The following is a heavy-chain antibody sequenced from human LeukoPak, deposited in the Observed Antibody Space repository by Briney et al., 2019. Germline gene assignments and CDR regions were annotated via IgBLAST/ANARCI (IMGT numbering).Heavy chain of an antibody. Sequence: PGGSLRLSCAASGFTFSSYSMNWVRQAPGKGLEWISAISGSGGSTYYADSVKGRFTISRDNSKNTLYLQMNSLRAEDTAVYYCAKATHIVGAPPSDLDFQHWGQGTLVTVSS. V-gene: IGHV3-23*01. CDR3: AKATHIVGAPPSDLDFQH. CDR2: ISGSGGST. CDR1: GFTFSSYS. J-gene: IGHJ1*01. D-gene: IGHD1-26*01.